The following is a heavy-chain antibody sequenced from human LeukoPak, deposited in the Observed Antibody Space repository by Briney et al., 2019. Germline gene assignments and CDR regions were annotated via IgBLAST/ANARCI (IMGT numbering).Heavy chain of an antibody. Sequence: GGSLRLSCAASGFTFGDTWMNWVRQVPGQGLEWGANIKQDGSEKFYVASVKGRFTISRDNGKRSLYLQMNSLRAEDTALYYCATSYDMGWLIGYWGQGTLVTVSS. CDR1: GFTFGDTW. V-gene: IGHV3-7*03. J-gene: IGHJ4*02. CDR2: IKQDGSEK. D-gene: IGHD3/OR15-3a*01. CDR3: ATSYDMGWLIGY.